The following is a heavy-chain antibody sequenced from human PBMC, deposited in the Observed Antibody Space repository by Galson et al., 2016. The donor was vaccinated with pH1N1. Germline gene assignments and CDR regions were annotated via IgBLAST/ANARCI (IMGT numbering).Heavy chain of an antibody. Sequence: LRLSCAASGFTLGDFYMDWVRQAPGKGLEWVGRITKRPEGYPTQDAASVKGRFIISRADSKDLLYLQMNSMKTEDTAVYYCTRENHHKFDYWGQGTLVTVSS. CDR1: GFTLGDFY. V-gene: IGHV3-72*01. CDR3: TRENHHKFDY. CDR2: ITKRPEGYPT. J-gene: IGHJ4*02.